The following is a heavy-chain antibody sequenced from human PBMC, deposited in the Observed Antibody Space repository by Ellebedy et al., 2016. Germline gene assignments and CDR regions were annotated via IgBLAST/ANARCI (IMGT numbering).Heavy chain of an antibody. CDR1: GYTFTSYG. D-gene: IGHD3-22*01. CDR3: ARDPVYHDTPSFDY. CDR2: ISGHNGNT. V-gene: IGHV1-18*01. J-gene: IGHJ4*02. Sequence: ASVKVSCKASGYTFTSYGINWVRQAPGQGLEWMGWISGHNGNTNYVQNLQGRVTMTTDTFTSTAYMELRSLRPDNTAVYYCARDPVYHDTPSFDYWGQGTLVTVSS.